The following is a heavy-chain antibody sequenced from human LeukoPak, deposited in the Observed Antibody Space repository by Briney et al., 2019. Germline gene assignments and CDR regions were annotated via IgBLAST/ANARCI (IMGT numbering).Heavy chain of an antibody. V-gene: IGHV4-59*08. J-gene: IGHJ1*01. CDR3: ARVAAGIGFFQH. CDR1: GGLASAYF. CDR2: IYYSGST. D-gene: IGHD6-13*01. Sequence: SETLSLTCTVSGGLASAYFWHWIRQSPGKGLEWIGYIYYSGSTNYIPSLKSRVTISVDTSKNQLSLKLSSVTAADTAVYYCARVAAGIGFFQHWGQGTLVTVSS.